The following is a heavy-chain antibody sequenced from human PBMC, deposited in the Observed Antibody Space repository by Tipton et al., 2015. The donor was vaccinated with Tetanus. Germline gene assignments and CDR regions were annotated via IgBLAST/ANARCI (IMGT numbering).Heavy chain of an antibody. D-gene: IGHD3-22*01. CDR2: ISFDGSKK. CDR3: TKGKYYFDSGNYYPPFDH. CDR1: GFIFSSYG. V-gene: IGHV3-30*18. Sequence: SLRLSCAASGFIFSSYGIHWVRQAPGMGLEWVAVISFDGSKKYYADSVEGRFTISRDNSKNTLYLQMNSLRAEDTALYYCTKGKYYFDSGNYYPPFDHWGQGTLVTVSS. J-gene: IGHJ4*02.